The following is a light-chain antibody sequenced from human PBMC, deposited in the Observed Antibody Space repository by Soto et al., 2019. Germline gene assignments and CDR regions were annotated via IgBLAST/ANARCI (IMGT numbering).Light chain of an antibody. CDR2: KAS. Sequence: DIWLTQSPSTLCLTLQDSVSLTXGASQTISSWLAWYQQKTGKAPKLLIYKASTLKSGVPSRFSGSGSGTEFSLSIISLQHDDFTAYYYQHYNSYSAAFGQGTKVDIK. V-gene: IGKV1-5*03. CDR3: QHYNSYSAA. CDR1: QTISSW. J-gene: IGKJ1*01.